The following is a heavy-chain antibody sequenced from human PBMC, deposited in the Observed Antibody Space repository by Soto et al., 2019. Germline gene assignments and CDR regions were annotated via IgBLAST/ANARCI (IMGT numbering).Heavy chain of an antibody. CDR3: ARDRYDSSDYYYYGMDV. CDR2: ISYDGSNK. D-gene: IGHD3-22*01. J-gene: IGHJ6*02. CDR1: GFTFSSYA. V-gene: IGHV3-30-3*01. Sequence: GGSLRLSCAASGFTFSSYAMHWVRQAPGKGLEWVAVISYDGSNKYYADSVKGRFTISRDNSKNTLYLQMNSLRAEDTAVYYCARDRYDSSDYYYYGMDVWGQGTTVTVS.